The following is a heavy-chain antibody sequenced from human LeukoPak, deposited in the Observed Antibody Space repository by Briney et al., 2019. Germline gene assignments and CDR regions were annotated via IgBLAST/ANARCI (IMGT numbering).Heavy chain of an antibody. V-gene: IGHV4-34*01. CDR1: GGSFSGYY. CDR3: ARDPPVAGTS. Sequence: SETLSLTCAVYGGSFSGYYWSWIRQPPGKGLEWIGEINHSGSTNYNPSLKSRVTISVDTSKNQFSLKLSSVTAADTAVYYCARDPPVAGTSWGQGTLVTVSS. D-gene: IGHD6-19*01. J-gene: IGHJ4*02. CDR2: INHSGST.